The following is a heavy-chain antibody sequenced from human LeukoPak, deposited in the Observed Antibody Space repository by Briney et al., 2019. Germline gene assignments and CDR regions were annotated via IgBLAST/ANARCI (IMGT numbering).Heavy chain of an antibody. CDR3: AKRDYYDSSGYSPLFDN. Sequence: PGGSLRLSCAASGFSFSNYAMSWVRQAPGRGLEGVSGLSGNGERTHYADSVKGRFTSSRDNSKNTLYLQMNSLRAEDTALYFCAKRDYYDSSGYSPLFDNWGQGILVTVSS. J-gene: IGHJ4*02. CDR1: GFSFSNYA. CDR2: LSGNGERT. D-gene: IGHD3-22*01. V-gene: IGHV3-23*01.